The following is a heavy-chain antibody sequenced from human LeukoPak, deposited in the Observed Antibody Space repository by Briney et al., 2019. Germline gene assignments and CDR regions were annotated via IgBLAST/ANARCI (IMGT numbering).Heavy chain of an antibody. D-gene: IGHD3-9*01. Sequence: GGSLRLSCAASGFTFSSYSMNWVRQAPGKGLEWVSSISSTGSYIFYADSVKGRFTISRDDAKNSLYLQMNSLRAEDTAVYYCAREMDDILTGYGLDYWGQGTLVTVSS. CDR2: ISSTGSYI. CDR1: GFTFSSYS. CDR3: AREMDDILTGYGLDY. V-gene: IGHV3-21*01. J-gene: IGHJ4*02.